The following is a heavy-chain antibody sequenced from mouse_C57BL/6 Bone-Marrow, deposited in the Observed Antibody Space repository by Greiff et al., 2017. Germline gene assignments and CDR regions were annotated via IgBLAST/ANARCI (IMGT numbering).Heavy chain of an antibody. D-gene: IGHD1-1*01. CDR3: ARGAYYYGSSYDAMDY. CDR2: SRNKANDYTT. J-gene: IGHJ4*01. Sequence: DVKLVESGGGLVQSGRSLRLSCATSGFTFSDFYMEWVRQAPGKGLEWIAASRNKANDYTTEYSASVKGRFIVSRDTSQSILYLQMNALRAEDTAIYYCARGAYYYGSSYDAMDYWGQGTSVTVSS. CDR1: GFTFSDFY. V-gene: IGHV7-1*01.